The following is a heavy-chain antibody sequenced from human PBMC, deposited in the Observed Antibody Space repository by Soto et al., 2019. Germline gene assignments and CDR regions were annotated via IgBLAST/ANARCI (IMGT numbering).Heavy chain of an antibody. Sequence: GGSLRLSCAASGFTFSSYAMSWVRQAPGKGLEWVSAISGSGGSTYYADSVKGRFTISRDNSKNTLYLQMNSLRAEDTAVYYCAKVGRTMMVVVTPYYFDYWGQGTLVTVSS. CDR3: AKVGRTMMVVVTPYYFDY. D-gene: IGHD3-22*01. CDR1: GFTFSSYA. J-gene: IGHJ4*02. V-gene: IGHV3-23*01. CDR2: ISGSGGST.